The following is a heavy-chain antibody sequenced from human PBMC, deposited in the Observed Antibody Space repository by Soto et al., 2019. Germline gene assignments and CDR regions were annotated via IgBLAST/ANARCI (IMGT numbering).Heavy chain of an antibody. D-gene: IGHD3-10*01. CDR3: ARDDGSGSSH. J-gene: IGHJ4*02. V-gene: IGHV4-30-4*01. Sequence: QVQLQESGPGLVKPSQTLTLTCNVSGGSISSGNYYWSWIRQPPGKGLEWIAYISYTGSTYYSPSLTSRVTISVDASKNQFSLRLSSVTAADTAVYYGARDDGSGSSHWGQGTLLTVSS. CDR2: ISYTGST. CDR1: GGSISSGNYY.